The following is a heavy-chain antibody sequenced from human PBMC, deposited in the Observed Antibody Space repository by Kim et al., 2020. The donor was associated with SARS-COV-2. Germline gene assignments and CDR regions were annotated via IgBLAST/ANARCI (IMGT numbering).Heavy chain of an antibody. J-gene: IGHJ4*02. D-gene: IGHD6-19*01. CDR2: IYWDDDK. Sequence: SGPTLVKPTQILTLTCTLSGFSLSTSGVGVGWIRQPPGKALEWLALIYWDDDKRYSPSLKSRLTITKDTSKNQVVLTMTNMVPVDTATYYCAHRGSGWTRGYFDYWGQGTLVTVSS. V-gene: IGHV2-5*02. CDR3: AHRGSGWTRGYFDY. CDR1: GFSLSTSGVG.